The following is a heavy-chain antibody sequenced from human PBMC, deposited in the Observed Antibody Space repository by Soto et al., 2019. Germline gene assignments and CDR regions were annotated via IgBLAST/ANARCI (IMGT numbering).Heavy chain of an antibody. CDR2: INAGNGNT. CDR1: GYTFTSYA. D-gene: IGHD2-21*02. J-gene: IGHJ4*02. V-gene: IGHV1-3*01. Sequence: QVQLVQSGAEVKKPGASVKVSCKASGYTFTSYAMHWVRQAPGQRLEWMGWINAGNGNTKYSQKFQGRVTITRDTSASTAYMELSSLRSEDTAVYYCARAQMTDEDYFDYWGQGTLVTVSS. CDR3: ARAQMTDEDYFDY.